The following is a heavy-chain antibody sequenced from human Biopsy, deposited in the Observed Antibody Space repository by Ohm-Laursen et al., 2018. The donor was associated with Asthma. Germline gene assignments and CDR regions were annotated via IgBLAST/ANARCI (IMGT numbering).Heavy chain of an antibody. CDR2: ISYDGSNK. CDR3: ARFKRGYSYGYAGVFDY. J-gene: IGHJ4*02. CDR1: GFTFSSYG. V-gene: IGHV3-30*03. Sequence: LTLTCAASGFTFSSYGMYWVRQAPGKGLEWVAVISYDGSNKYYADSVKGRFTISRDNAKNSLYLQMNSLRDEDTAVYYCARFKRGYSYGYAGVFDYWGQGTLVTVSS. D-gene: IGHD5-18*01.